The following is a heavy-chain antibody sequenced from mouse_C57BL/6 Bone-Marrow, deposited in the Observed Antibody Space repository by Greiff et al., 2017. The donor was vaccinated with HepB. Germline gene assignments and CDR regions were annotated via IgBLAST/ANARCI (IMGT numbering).Heavy chain of an antibody. J-gene: IGHJ3*01. CDR1: GFTFSLYG. CDR3: ARSDLFVY. CDR2: INSNDGTT. D-gene: IGHD2-13*01. Sequence: EVQRQQSGGGLVQPGASVKLSCAASGFTFSLYGMPWVRQTPDKRLELVASINSNDGTTYYADTIKGRFTITRDKSKNTRYLQMSSLTSEDTAMYYCARSDLFVYWGQGTLVTVSA. V-gene: IGHV5-6-3*01.